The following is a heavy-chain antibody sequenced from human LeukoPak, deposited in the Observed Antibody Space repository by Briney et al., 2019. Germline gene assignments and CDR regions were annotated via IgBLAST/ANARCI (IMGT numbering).Heavy chain of an antibody. CDR3: AREATLLRKQWLAY. CDR2: ITNSGNSK. D-gene: IGHD6-19*01. V-gene: IGHV3-48*01. Sequence: GGSLRLSCAASEFTFSSYSMNWVRQAPGKGLEWVSYITNSGNSKSYADSVKGRFTISRDNSKNTLYLQMNSLRAEDTAVYYCAREATLLRKQWLAYWGQGSLVTVSS. J-gene: IGHJ4*02. CDR1: EFTFSSYS.